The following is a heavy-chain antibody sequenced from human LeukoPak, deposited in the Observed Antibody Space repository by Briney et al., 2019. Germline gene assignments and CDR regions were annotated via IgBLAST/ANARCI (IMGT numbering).Heavy chain of an antibody. J-gene: IGHJ4*02. D-gene: IGHD3-10*01. CDR1: GFTFSNAW. CDR2: IKSKTDGGTT. V-gene: IGHV3-15*01. Sequence: GGSLRLSCAASGFTFSNAWMSWVRQAPGKGLEWVGRIKSKTDGGTTDYAAPVKGRFTISRDDSKNTLYLQMNSLKTEDTAVYYCTPVQCITMVRGKVPRPPPDYWGQGTLVTVSS. CDR3: TPVQCITMVRGKVPRPPPDY.